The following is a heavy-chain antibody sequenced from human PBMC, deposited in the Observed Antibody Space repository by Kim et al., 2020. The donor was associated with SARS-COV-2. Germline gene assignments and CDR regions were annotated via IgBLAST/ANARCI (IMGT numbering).Heavy chain of an antibody. CDR3: AKDIYSSGWQVHPTVYGIDV. V-gene: IGHV3-23*01. CDR2: ISGSGIVT. J-gene: IGHJ6*01. CDR1: GFTFSHFA. Sequence: GGSLRLSCAASGFTFSHFAVNWVRQAPGKGLEWVSDISGSGIVTHYVDSVRGRFTISRDNSKNMLYLEMNSLRAEDTAVYYCAKDIYSSGWQVHPTVYGIDVWGQGTRLTVS. D-gene: IGHD6-19*01.